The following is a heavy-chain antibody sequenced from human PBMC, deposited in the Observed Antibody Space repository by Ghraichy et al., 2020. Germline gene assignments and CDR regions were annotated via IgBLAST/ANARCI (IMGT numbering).Heavy chain of an antibody. J-gene: IGHJ3*02. Sequence: ASVKVSCKASGYTFTDYYMHWVRQAPGQGLEWMGWINPNSGGTNYAQKFQGRVTMTRDTSISTAYMELSRLRSDDTAVYYCARVQYSYGDAFDIWGQGTMVTVSS. CDR2: INPNSGGT. V-gene: IGHV1-2*02. CDR3: ARVQYSYGDAFDI. CDR1: GYTFTDYY. D-gene: IGHD5-18*01.